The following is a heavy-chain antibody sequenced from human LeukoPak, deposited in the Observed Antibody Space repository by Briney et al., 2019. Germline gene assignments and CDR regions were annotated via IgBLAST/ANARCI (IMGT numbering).Heavy chain of an antibody. V-gene: IGHV1-8*01. J-gene: IGHJ5*02. CDR3: ARSRYNWNYRGKVNWFDP. CDR2: MNPNSGNT. Sequence: VSVKVSCKASGYTFTSYDINWVRQATGQGLEWMGWMNPNSGNTSYAQKFQGRVTMTRNTSISTAYMELSRLRSEDTAVYYCARSRYNWNYRGKVNWFDPWGQATLVTVSS. CDR1: GYTFTSYD. D-gene: IGHD1-7*01.